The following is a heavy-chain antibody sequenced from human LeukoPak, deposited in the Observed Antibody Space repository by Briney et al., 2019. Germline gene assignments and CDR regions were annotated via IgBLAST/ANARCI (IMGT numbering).Heavy chain of an antibody. CDR1: GFTFRRYG. J-gene: IGHJ4*02. CDR3: ARDLRRIAAYYFDF. Sequence: GTSLRLSCTASGFTFRRYGMHWVRQAPGKGLEWVAVIASDGRDKHHAESVKGRFTISRDNSKSTLYLQTNSLRAEDTAVYYCARDLRRIAAYYFDFWSQGTLVTVSS. CDR2: IASDGRDK. D-gene: IGHD6-25*01. V-gene: IGHV3-30*03.